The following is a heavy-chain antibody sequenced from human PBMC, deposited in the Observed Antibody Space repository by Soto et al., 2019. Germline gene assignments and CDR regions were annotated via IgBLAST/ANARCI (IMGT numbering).Heavy chain of an antibody. CDR3: ASDLGIAVRGPRPFSNLYGMDV. D-gene: IGHD6-19*01. CDR1: GFTFSSYG. J-gene: IGHJ6*02. Sequence: GGSLRLSCAASGFTFSSYGMHWVRQAPGKGLEWVAVIWYDGSNKYYADSVKGRFTISRDNSKNTLYLQMNSLRAEDTAVYYCASDLGIAVRGPRPFSNLYGMDVWGQGTMVTVSS. CDR2: IWYDGSNK. V-gene: IGHV3-33*01.